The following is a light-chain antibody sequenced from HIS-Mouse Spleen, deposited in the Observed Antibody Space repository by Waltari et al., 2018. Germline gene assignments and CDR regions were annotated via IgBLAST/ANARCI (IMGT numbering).Light chain of an antibody. J-gene: IGLJ2*01. CDR3: YSTDSSGNHRV. V-gene: IGLV3-10*01. CDR1: ALPNKY. CDR2: EDS. Sequence: SYELTQPPSVSVSPGQTARITCSGDALPNKYAYWYQQKSGQAPVLVIYEDSKRPSGLPGRFSGSSSGTMATLTISGAQVEDEADYYCYSTDSSGNHRVFGGGTKLTVL.